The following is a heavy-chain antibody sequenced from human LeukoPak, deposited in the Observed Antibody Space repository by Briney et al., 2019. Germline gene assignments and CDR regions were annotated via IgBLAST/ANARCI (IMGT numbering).Heavy chain of an antibody. V-gene: IGHV4-59*01. CDR2: IYYSGSI. CDR1: GGSISSYY. D-gene: IGHD3-22*01. Sequence: PSETLSLTCTVSGGSISSYYWSWIRQPPGKGLEWIGDIYYSGSIKYNPSLKSRVTMSVDTSKNQFSLKLSSVTAADTAIYYCARENPSGYYNRPIDYWGQGTLVTVSS. J-gene: IGHJ4*02. CDR3: ARENPSGYYNRPIDY.